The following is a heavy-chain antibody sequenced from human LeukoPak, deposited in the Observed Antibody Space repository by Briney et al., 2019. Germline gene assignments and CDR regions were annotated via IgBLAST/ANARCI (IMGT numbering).Heavy chain of an antibody. CDR2: ISSSSSII. CDR3: ARDYGCSGSSCYSIDY. V-gene: IGHV3-48*01. J-gene: IGHJ4*02. CDR1: GFTFSSYT. Sequence: PGGSLRLSCAASGFTFSSYTMNWGRQAPGTGLEWVSYISSSSSIIYYSDSVKGRFTIYRDNAKSSLYLQMNSLRAEDTAVYYCARDYGCSGSSCYSIDYWGQGTLVTVSS. D-gene: IGHD2-15*01.